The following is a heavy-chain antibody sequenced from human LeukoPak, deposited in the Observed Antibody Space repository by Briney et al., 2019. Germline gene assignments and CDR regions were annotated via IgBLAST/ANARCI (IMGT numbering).Heavy chain of an antibody. CDR1: GYIFTDYY. Sequence: ASVKVSRKASGYIFTDYYMHWVRQAPGQGLEWMGWINPKSDGTKYAQNFQGRVTMTWDTSISTAYMELSRLRSDDTAVYYCARIAAAGMDYYYMDVWGKGTTVTVSS. J-gene: IGHJ6*03. CDR2: INPKSDGT. D-gene: IGHD6-13*01. V-gene: IGHV1-2*02. CDR3: ARIAAAGMDYYYMDV.